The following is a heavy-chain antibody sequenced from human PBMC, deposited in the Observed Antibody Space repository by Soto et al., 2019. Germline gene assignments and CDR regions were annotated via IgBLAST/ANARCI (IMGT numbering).Heavy chain of an antibody. Sequence: EVQLVESGGGLVKPGGSVRLSCAASGFTFSNAWMSWVRQAPGKGLEWVGRFKSKTDGGTTDYAAPVKGRFTISREDSNNTLYRQMNNLKTEDTAVYYCTTGRRKWLSFSYCLFYGMDVWGQGTTVTVSS. V-gene: IGHV3-15*01. D-gene: IGHD3-9*01. J-gene: IGHJ6*01. CDR1: GFTFSNAW. CDR2: FKSKTDGGTT. CDR3: TTGRRKWLSFSYCLFYGMDV.